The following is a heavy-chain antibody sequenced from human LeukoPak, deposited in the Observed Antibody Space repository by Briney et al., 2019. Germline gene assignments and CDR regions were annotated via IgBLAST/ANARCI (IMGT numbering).Heavy chain of an antibody. Sequence: SETLSLTCAVSGYSISSGYYWGWIRQPPGKGLEWIGSIYYSETTYDNPSLESRVTISIETSKNQFSLKLSSVTAADTAVYYCARQRADYFYYYVDVWGKGTTVTVS. D-gene: IGHD3-9*01. J-gene: IGHJ6*03. CDR1: GYSISSGYY. CDR3: ARQRADYFYYYVDV. CDR2: IYYSETT. V-gene: IGHV4-38-2*01.